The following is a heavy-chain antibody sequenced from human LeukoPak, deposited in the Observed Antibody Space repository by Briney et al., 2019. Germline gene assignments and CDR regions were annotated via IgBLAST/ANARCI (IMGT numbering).Heavy chain of an antibody. J-gene: IGHJ4*02. V-gene: IGHV4-39*01. Sequence: SETLSLTCTVSGGSISSSSYYWGWIRQPPGKGLEWIGSIYYSGSTCYNPSLKSRVTISVDTSKNQFSLKLSSVTAADTAVYYCARHWSDSSGYYIFDYWGQGTLVTVSS. CDR2: IYYSGST. CDR3: ARHWSDSSGYYIFDY. CDR1: GGSISSSSYY. D-gene: IGHD3-22*01.